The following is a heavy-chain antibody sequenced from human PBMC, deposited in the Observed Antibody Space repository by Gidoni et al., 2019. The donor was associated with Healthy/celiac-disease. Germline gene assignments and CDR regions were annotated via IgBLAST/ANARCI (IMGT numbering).Heavy chain of an antibody. Sequence: QVQLPQWGAVLLKPSETLSLTCAVYGGSFSGYYWSWIRQPPGKGMEWIGEINHSGSTNYNPALKSRVTISVNTSKNQFTLKLSSVTAADTAVYYCARLGFRGLGYWGQGTLVTVSS. CDR1: GGSFSGYY. J-gene: IGHJ4*02. D-gene: IGHD3-10*01. CDR3: ARLGFRGLGY. CDR2: INHSGST. V-gene: IGHV4-34*01.